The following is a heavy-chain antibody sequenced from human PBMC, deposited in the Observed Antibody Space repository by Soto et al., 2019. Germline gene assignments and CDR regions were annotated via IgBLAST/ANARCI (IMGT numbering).Heavy chain of an antibody. CDR1: GFSISSYY. CDR3: ARLDSPGVVAATPEMSWFDP. D-gene: IGHD2-15*01. CDR2: IYYSGST. V-gene: IGHV4-59*01. J-gene: IGHJ5*02. Sequence: SETLSLTSPVSGFSISSYYWSWIRQPPGKGLEWIGYIYYSGSTNYNPSLKSRVTISVDTSKNQFSLKLSSVTAADTAVYYCARLDSPGVVAATPEMSWFDPWGQGTLVTVSS.